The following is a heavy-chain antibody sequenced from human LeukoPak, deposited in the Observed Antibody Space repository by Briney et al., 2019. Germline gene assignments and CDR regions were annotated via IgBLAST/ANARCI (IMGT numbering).Heavy chain of an antibody. V-gene: IGHV3-23*01. CDR1: GFTFSSYA. Sequence: GGSLRLSCAASGFTFSSYAMSWVRQAPGKGLEWVSAISGSGGSTYYADSVKGRFTISRDNSKNTLYLQVNSLRAEDTAVYYCAKAPPYYYGSGSYYNIDYWGQGTLVTVSS. J-gene: IGHJ4*02. D-gene: IGHD3-10*01. CDR3: AKAPPYYYGSGSYYNIDY. CDR2: ISGSGGST.